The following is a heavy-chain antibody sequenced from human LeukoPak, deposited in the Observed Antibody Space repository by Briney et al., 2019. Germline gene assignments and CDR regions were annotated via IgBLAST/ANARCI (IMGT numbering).Heavy chain of an antibody. J-gene: IGHJ5*02. CDR2: INPNSGGT. Sequence: ASVKVSCKASGYTFTAYYMHWVRQAPGQGLEWMGWINPNSGGTNYAQKFQGRVTMTRDTSISTAYMELSRLTSDDTAVYYCASPSHYCSGGSCYSSWFDPWGQGTLVTVSS. D-gene: IGHD2-15*01. V-gene: IGHV1-2*02. CDR3: ASPSHYCSGGSCYSSWFDP. CDR1: GYTFTAYY.